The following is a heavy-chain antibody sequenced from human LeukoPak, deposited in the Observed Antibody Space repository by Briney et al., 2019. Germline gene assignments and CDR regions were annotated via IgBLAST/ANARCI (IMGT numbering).Heavy chain of an antibody. CDR2: INHSGST. CDR3: ARGDVDPYVFDI. J-gene: IGHJ3*02. D-gene: IGHD3-10*02. V-gene: IGHV4-34*01. CDR1: GGSFSGYY. Sequence: SETLSLTCAVFGGSFSGYYWSWIRQPPGKGLEWIGEINHSGSTNYNPSLKSRVTISVDTSRNQFSLNVRSVIAADTAVYYCARGDVDPYVFDIWGQGTMVTVSS.